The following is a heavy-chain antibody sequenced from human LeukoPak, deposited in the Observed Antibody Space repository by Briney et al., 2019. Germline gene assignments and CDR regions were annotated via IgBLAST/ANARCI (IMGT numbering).Heavy chain of an antibody. Sequence: PGGSLRLSCAASGFTFSSSGMHWVRQAPGKGLEWVAAIWSDGSNKYYADSVKGRFTISRDNSKNTLYLQMNSLRAEDTAVYYCARETGGSYYRYNWFDPWGQGTLVTVSS. V-gene: IGHV3-33*01. CDR3: ARETGGSYYRYNWFDP. CDR2: IWSDGSNK. D-gene: IGHD1-14*01. CDR1: GFTFSSSG. J-gene: IGHJ5*02.